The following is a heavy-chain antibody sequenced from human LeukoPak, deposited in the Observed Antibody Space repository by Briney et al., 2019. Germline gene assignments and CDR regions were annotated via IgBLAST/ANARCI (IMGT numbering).Heavy chain of an antibody. J-gene: IGHJ4*02. CDR3: AREPHYYDSSGYYHFDY. CDR2: ISAYNGNT. Sequence: ASVKVSCEASGYTFTSYGISWVRQAPGQGLEWMGWISAYNGNTNYAQKLQGRVTMTTDTSTSTAYMELRSLRSDDTAVYYCAREPHYYDSSGYYHFDYWGQGTLVTVSS. V-gene: IGHV1-18*01. D-gene: IGHD3-22*01. CDR1: GYTFTSYG.